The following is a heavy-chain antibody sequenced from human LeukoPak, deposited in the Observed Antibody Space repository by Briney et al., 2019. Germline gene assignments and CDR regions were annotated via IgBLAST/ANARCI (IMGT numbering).Heavy chain of an antibody. J-gene: IGHJ5*02. D-gene: IGHD4-17*01. CDR1: GGPISTYQ. CDR3: ARRTTVTPNWFDP. CDR2: IYYTGST. Sequence: NPSETLSLTRTVSGGPISTYQWSWIRQPPGKGLEWIGYIYYTGSTNYNPSLRSRVTISLDTSKNQFSLRVNSVTAADTAVYYCARRTTVTPNWFDPWGQGTLVTVSS. V-gene: IGHV4-59*08.